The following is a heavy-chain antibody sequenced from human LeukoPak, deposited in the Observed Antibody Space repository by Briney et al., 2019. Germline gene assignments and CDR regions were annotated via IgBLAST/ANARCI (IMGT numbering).Heavy chain of an antibody. V-gene: IGHV4-59*12. Sequence: SETLSLTCTVSGGSISSYYWSWIRQPPGKGLEWIGYIYYSGSTNYNPSLKSRVTISVDTSKNQFSLKLSSVTAADTAVYYCARDPGYGGNSLNLGGYWGQGTLVTVSS. J-gene: IGHJ4*02. CDR2: IYYSGST. CDR3: ARDPGYGGNSLNLGGY. CDR1: GGSISSYY. D-gene: IGHD4-23*01.